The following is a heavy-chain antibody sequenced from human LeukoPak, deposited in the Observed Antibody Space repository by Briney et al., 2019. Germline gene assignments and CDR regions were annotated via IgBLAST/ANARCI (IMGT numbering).Heavy chain of an antibody. J-gene: IGHJ4*02. V-gene: IGHV3-33*01. CDR2: IWYDGSNK. CDR1: GFTFSSYG. D-gene: IGHD1-14*01. Sequence: GRSLRLSCAASGFTFSSYGMHWVRQAPGKGLEWVAVIWYDGSNKYYADSVKGRFTISRDNSKNTLYLQMNSLRAEDTAVYYCARGDQRNPYFDYWGQGTLVTVSS. CDR3: ARGDQRNPYFDY.